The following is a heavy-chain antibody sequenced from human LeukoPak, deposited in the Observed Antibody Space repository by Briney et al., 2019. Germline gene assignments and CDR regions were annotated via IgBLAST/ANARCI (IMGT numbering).Heavy chain of an antibody. CDR3: ARGWVYSNYYDSSGYDI. J-gene: IGHJ4*02. CDR1: GGSISSGSYY. V-gene: IGHV4-61*02. D-gene: IGHD3-22*01. Sequence: PSQTLSLTCTVSGGSISSGSYYWSWIRQPAGKGLEWIGRIYTSGSTNYNPSLKSRVTISVDTSKNQFSLKLSSVTAADTAVYYCARGWVYSNYYDSSGYDIWGQGTLVTVSS. CDR2: IYTSGST.